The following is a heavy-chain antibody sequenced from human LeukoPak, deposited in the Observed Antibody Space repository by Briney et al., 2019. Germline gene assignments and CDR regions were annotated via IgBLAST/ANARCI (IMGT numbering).Heavy chain of an antibody. J-gene: IGHJ6*02. CDR3: AKDREGHIVVVPAADYGMDV. D-gene: IGHD2-2*01. V-gene: IGHV3-23*01. CDR1: GFTFSSYA. CDR2: ISGSGGST. Sequence: GGSLRLSCAASGFTFSSYAMSWVRQAPGKGLEWVSAISGSGGSTYYADSVKGRFTIFRDNSKNTLYLQMNSLRAEDTAVYYCAKDREGHIVVVPAADYGMDVWGQGTTVTVSS.